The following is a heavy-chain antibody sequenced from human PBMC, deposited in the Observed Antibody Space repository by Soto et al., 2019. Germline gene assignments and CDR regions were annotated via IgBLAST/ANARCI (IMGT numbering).Heavy chain of an antibody. D-gene: IGHD3-22*01. CDR2: IYSSGST. V-gene: IGHV4-31*03. CDR3: ARVYYYDSSGYSRLVMDAFDI. CDR1: GGSISSGGYY. J-gene: IGHJ3*02. Sequence: SETLSLTCTVSGGSISSGGYYWSWIRQHPGKGREWIGYIYSSGSTYYNPSIKRRLTISVDTSKNQFSLKLSSVTAADTAVYYCARVYYYDSSGYSRLVMDAFDIWGQGTMVTVSS.